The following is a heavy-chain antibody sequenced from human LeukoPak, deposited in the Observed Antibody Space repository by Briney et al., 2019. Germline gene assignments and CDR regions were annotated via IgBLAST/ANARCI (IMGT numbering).Heavy chain of an antibody. CDR3: TTGVPPYCGGECYSEDH. J-gene: IGHJ4*02. Sequence: PGGSLRLSCAGSGFTFSHAWMSWVRQAPGKGLEWVGRIKSKADGGTTENAAPVKDRFTISRDDSKNTLYLQMNSLKTEDTAVYYCTTGVPPYCGGECYSEDHWGQGTLVTVSS. V-gene: IGHV3-15*01. D-gene: IGHD2-21*01. CDR2: IKSKADGGTT. CDR1: GFTFSHAW.